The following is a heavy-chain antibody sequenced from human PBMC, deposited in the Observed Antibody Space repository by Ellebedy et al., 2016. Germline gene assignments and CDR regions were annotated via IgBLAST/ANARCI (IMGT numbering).Heavy chain of an antibody. D-gene: IGHD3-10*01. J-gene: IGHJ4*02. V-gene: IGHV1-3*01. Sequence: GESLKISCKASGYTFTGYPIHWVRQVPGQRFEWMGWIDGGSGKTKYSEKFQGRVTITRDTSASRVYLDLSSLRPEDTAVYYCARGKGLQLWFIYYFDYWGQGTQVTVSS. CDR3: ARGKGLQLWFIYYFDY. CDR2: IDGGSGKT. CDR1: GYTFTGYP.